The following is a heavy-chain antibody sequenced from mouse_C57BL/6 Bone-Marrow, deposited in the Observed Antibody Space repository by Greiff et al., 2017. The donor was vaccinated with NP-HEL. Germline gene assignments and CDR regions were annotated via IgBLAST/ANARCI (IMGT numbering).Heavy chain of an antibody. J-gene: IGHJ4*01. Sequence: EVQLVESGGGLVKPGGSLKLSCAASGFTFSSYAMSWVRQTPEKRLEWVATISDGGSYTYYPDNVKGRFTISRDNAKNNLYLQMSHLKSEETAMYYCARDLDYDAMDYWGQGTSVTVSS. CDR2: ISDGGSYT. CDR3: ARDLDYDAMDY. CDR1: GFTFSSYA. V-gene: IGHV5-4*01.